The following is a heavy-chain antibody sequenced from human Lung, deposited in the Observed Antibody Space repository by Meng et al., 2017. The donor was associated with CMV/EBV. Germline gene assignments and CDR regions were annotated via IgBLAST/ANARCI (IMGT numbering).Heavy chain of an antibody. CDR2: IYYSGST. Sequence: LXCTVSGGSISSSSYYWGWIRQPPGKGLEWIGSIYYSGSTYYNPSLKSRVTISVDTSKNQFSLKLSSVTAADTAVYYCARQESSWYYFADRGQGTLVTVSS. CDR3: ARQESSWYYFAD. J-gene: IGHJ4*02. CDR1: GGSISSSSYY. D-gene: IGHD6-13*01. V-gene: IGHV4-39*01.